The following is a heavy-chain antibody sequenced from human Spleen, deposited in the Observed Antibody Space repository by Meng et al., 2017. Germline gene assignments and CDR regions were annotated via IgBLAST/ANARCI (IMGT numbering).Heavy chain of an antibody. V-gene: IGHV3-23*01. CDR1: GFAFGSYA. CDR2: IGAGGTST. CDR3: AKVWVRAFDY. D-gene: IGHD3-10*01. J-gene: IGHJ4*02. Sequence: GESLKISCAASGFAFGSYAMTWVRQAPGKGLEWVSTIGAGGTSTYYADSVKGRFTISRDNAKNSLYLQMNSLRAEDTAVYYCAKVWVRAFDYWGQGTLVTVSS.